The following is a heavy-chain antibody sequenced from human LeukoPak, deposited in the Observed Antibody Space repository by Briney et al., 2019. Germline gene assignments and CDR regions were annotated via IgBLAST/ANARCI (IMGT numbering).Heavy chain of an antibody. Sequence: PETLSLTCTVSGGSISSYYWSWIRQPPGKGLEWIGYIYYSGSTNYNPSLKSRVTISVDTSKNQFSLKLSSVTAADTAVYYCARCRDGYNLYWCFDLWGRGTLVTVSS. CDR2: IYYSGST. CDR3: ARCRDGYNLYWCFDL. D-gene: IGHD5-24*01. CDR1: GGSISSYY. V-gene: IGHV4-59*08. J-gene: IGHJ2*01.